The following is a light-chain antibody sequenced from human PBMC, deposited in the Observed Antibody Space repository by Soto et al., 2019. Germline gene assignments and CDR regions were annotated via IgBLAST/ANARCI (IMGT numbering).Light chain of an antibody. CDR2: AVS. J-gene: IGLJ1*01. V-gene: IGLV2-14*01. Sequence: QSVLTQPASVSGSPGQSITISCTGTSSDVGGYNYVSWYQQHPGKAPKLMIYAVSNRPSGVSNRFSGSKSDNTASLTISGLQAEDEADYYCSSYTSSSTAVFGTGTKVTVL. CDR3: SSYTSSSTAV. CDR1: SSDVGGYNY.